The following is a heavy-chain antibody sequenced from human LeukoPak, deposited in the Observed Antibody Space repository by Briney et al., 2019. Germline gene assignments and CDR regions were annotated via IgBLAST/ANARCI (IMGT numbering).Heavy chain of an antibody. D-gene: IGHD4-17*01. Sequence: GSVKVSCKASGYTFTSYFMHWVRQAPGQGLEWMGIINPSGGSTSYAQKFQGRVTMTRDTSTSTVYMELSSLRSEDTAVYYCARDQRATVTTPRGMDVWGQGTMVTVSS. V-gene: IGHV1-46*01. CDR3: ARDQRATVTTPRGMDV. J-gene: IGHJ6*02. CDR2: INPSGGST. CDR1: GYTFTSYF.